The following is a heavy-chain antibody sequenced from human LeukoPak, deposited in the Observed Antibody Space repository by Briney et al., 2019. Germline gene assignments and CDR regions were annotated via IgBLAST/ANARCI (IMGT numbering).Heavy chain of an antibody. CDR2: ISSSGSTI. CDR3: ATVGIIVAAGTYDY. D-gene: IGHD6-13*01. J-gene: IGHJ4*02. Sequence: GGSLRLSCAASGFTFSDYYMTWLRQAPGKGLEWASYISSSGSTIHYADSVKGRFTISRDNAKNSLYLQMNSLRAEDTAVYYCATVGIIVAAGTYDYWGQGTLVTVSS. CDR1: GFTFSDYY. V-gene: IGHV3-11*01.